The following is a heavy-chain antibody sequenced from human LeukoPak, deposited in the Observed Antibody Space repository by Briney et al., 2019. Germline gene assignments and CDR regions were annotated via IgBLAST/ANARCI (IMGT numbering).Heavy chain of an antibody. D-gene: IGHD3-22*01. CDR1: GYTFTGYY. CDR3: ARDGSGYPGYDAFDI. V-gene: IGHV1-2*02. J-gene: IGHJ3*02. Sequence: ASVKVSCKASGYTFTGYYMHWVRQAPGQGLEWMGWINPNSGGTNYAQKFQGRVTMTRDTSISTAYMELSRLRSDDTAVYYCARDGSGYPGYDAFDIWGQGTMVTVSS. CDR2: INPNSGGT.